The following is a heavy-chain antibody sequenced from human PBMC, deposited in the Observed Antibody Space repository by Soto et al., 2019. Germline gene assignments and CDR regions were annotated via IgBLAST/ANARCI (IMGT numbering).Heavy chain of an antibody. V-gene: IGHV4-30-4*01. Sequence: SETLSLTCTVSGGSISSGDYYWSWIRQPPGKGLEWIGYIYYSGSTYYNPSLKSRVTISVDTSKNQFSLKLSSVTAADTAVYYCARDMTTAYYYYYGMDVWGQGTTVTVSS. CDR3: ARDMTTAYYYYYGMDV. J-gene: IGHJ6*02. CDR1: GGSISSGDYY. CDR2: IYYSGST. D-gene: IGHD4-4*01.